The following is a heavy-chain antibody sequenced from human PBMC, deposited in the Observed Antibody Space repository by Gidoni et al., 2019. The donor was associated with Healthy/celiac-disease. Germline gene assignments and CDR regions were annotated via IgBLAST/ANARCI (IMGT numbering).Heavy chain of an antibody. V-gene: IGHV1-69*01. J-gene: IGHJ6*02. CDR1: GGTFIRYA. CDR3: ATPKVDILTGAPSAFFYYYYYGMDV. D-gene: IGHD3-9*01. CDR2: LIPIFSTA. Sequence: QAQRVQDGAAVKKPGSSVKASCKASGGTFIRYALSWVRQAPGQGLEWMGGLIPIFSTANYAQKFQGRVTITADESTSTAYMELSSLRSEETAVYYCATPKVDILTGAPSAFFYYYYYGMDVWGQGTTVTVSS.